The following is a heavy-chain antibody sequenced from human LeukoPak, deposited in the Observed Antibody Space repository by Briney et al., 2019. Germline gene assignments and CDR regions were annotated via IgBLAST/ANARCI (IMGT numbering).Heavy chain of an antibody. CDR3: ASGREYCSGGSCYSSDDALDI. D-gene: IGHD2-15*01. J-gene: IGHJ3*02. CDR2: INPNSGGT. Sequence: ASVKVSCKASGYTFTGYYMHWVRQAPGQGLEWMGWINPNSGGTNYARKFQGRVTMTRDTSISTAYMELSRLRSDDTAVYYCASGREYCSGGSCYSSDDALDIWGQGTMVTVSS. V-gene: IGHV1-2*02. CDR1: GYTFTGYY.